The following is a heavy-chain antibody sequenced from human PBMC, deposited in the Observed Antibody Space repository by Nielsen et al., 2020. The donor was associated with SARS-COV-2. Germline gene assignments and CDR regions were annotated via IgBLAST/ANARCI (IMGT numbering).Heavy chain of an antibody. J-gene: IGHJ4*02. Sequence: ASVQVSCKASGYTFTGYYMHWVRQAPGQGLEWMGRINPNSGGTNYAQKFQGRVTMTRDTSISTAYMELSRLRSDDTAVYYCAREAAVSYCGGDCYPRLDYWGQGTLVTVSS. CDR3: AREAAVSYCGGDCYPRLDY. CDR1: GYTFTGYY. D-gene: IGHD2-21*02. CDR2: INPNSGGT. V-gene: IGHV1-2*06.